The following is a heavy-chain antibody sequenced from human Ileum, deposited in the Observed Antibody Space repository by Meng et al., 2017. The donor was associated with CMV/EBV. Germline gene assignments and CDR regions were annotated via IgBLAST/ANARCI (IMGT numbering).Heavy chain of an antibody. CDR2: INPNSGGT. CDR1: GYTFTGYY. Sequence: SGYTFTGYYMHWVRQAPGQGLEWMGWINPNSGGTNYAQKFQGRVTMTRDTSISTAYMELSRLRSDDTAVYYCARVRTYSGSYYELDYWGQGTLVTVSS. J-gene: IGHJ4*02. V-gene: IGHV1-2*02. D-gene: IGHD1-26*01. CDR3: ARVRTYSGSYYELDY.